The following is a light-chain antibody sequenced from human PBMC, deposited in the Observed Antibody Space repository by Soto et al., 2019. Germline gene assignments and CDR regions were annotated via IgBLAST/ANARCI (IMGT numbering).Light chain of an antibody. J-gene: IGKJ2*01. CDR3: HQYHSPPQT. Sequence: EFVLTQSPGTLSFSPGERATLSCRASQTVRNNYLAWYQQKPGQAPRLLNYAASYRATGISDKFSGSGSGTDFSLTISRLEPEDSAVYYCHQYHSPPQTFGQGTKVDIK. CDR2: AAS. CDR1: QTVRNNY. V-gene: IGKV3-20*01.